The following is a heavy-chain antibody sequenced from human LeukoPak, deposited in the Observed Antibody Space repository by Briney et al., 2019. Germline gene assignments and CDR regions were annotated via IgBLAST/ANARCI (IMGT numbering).Heavy chain of an antibody. CDR2: TYYRSKWYN. V-gene: IGHV6-1*01. D-gene: IGHD2-15*01. J-gene: IGHJ6*02. CDR3: ARDVVGCSGGSCYYYYYGMDV. Sequence: SQTLSLTCAISGDSVSSNSAAWNWIRQSPSRGLESLGRTYYRSKWYNDYAVSVKSRITINPDTSKNQFSLQLNSVTPEDTAVYYCARDVVGCSGGSCYYYYYGMDVWGQGTTVTVSS. CDR1: GDSVSSNSAA.